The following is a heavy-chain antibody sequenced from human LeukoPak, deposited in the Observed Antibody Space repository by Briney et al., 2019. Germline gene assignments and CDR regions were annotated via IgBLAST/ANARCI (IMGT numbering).Heavy chain of an antibody. V-gene: IGHV5-51*01. CDR3: ARQGSAFAPKYYYYMDV. CDR2: IYPDDPDT. CDR1: GYSFTSYW. J-gene: IGHJ6*03. D-gene: IGHD3-10*01. Sequence: GESLKISCKGSGYSFTSYWIGWGRQMPGKGLGWRGIIYPDDPDTRYRPSFQGQVTISADKSSSPAYVQWSSLKAADTAMYYCARQGSAFAPKYYYYMDVSGKGTTVTVSS.